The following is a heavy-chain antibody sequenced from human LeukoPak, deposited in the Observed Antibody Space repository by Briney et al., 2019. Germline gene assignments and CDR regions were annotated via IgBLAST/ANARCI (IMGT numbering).Heavy chain of an antibody. V-gene: IGHV3-30*18. J-gene: IGHJ4*02. CDR2: VSYDGSNK. Sequence: GGSLRLSCAASGFTFSRYGMHWVRQAPGKGLEWVAVVSYDGSNKYYADSVKGRFTISRDNSKNTLYLQMNSLRAEDTAVYYCAKEAYSGYDPEIHFDYWGQGTLVTVSS. CDR3: AKEAYSGYDPEIHFDY. D-gene: IGHD5-12*01. CDR1: GFTFSRYG.